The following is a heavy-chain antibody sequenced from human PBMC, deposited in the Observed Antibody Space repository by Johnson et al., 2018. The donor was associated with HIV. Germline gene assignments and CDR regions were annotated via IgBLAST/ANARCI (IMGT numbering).Heavy chain of an antibody. CDR1: GFTFSSNA. J-gene: IGHJ3*02. D-gene: IGHD6-19*01. CDR3: AKGSGSGWLRDAFDI. CDR2: IVYDGSKT. V-gene: IGHV3-30*02. Sequence: QVQLVESGGGVVQPGGSLRLSCAASGFTFSSNAMHWVRQAPGKGLEWVAFIVYDGSKTYYADSVRGRFTISRDNSKSTLYLEMNRLRADDTAVYYCAKGSGSGWLRDAFDIWGQGTMVTVSS.